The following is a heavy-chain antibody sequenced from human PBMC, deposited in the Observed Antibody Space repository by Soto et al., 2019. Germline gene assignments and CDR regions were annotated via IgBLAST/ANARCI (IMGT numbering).Heavy chain of an antibody. CDR2: IYYSGST. V-gene: IGHV4-31*11. J-gene: IGHJ4*02. Sequence: PSETLSLTCAVSGGSISSGGYYWSWIRQHPGKGLEWIGYIYYSGSTYYNPSLKSRVTISVDTSKNQFSLKLSSVTAADTAVYYCARGTAYSGYDMGLGFDYWGQGTLVTVSS. CDR3: ARGTAYSGYDMGLGFDY. CDR1: GGSISSGGYY. D-gene: IGHD5-12*01.